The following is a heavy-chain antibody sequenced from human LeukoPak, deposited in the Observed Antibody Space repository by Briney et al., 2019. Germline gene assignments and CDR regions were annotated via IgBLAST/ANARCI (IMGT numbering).Heavy chain of an antibody. D-gene: IGHD3-22*01. CDR3: ATGLMKTYYYDSSGDY. V-gene: IGHV1-24*01. Sequence: ASVKVSCKVSGYTLTELSMHWVRQAPGKGLEWMGGFDPEDGETIYAQKFQGRVTMTEDTSTDTAYMELSSLRSEDTAVYYCATGLMKTYYYDSSGDYWGQGTLVTVS. CDR1: GYTLTELS. J-gene: IGHJ4*02. CDR2: FDPEDGET.